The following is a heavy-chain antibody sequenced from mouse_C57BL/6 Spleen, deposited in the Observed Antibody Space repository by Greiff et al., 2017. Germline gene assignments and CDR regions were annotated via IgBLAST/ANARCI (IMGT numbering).Heavy chain of an antibody. V-gene: IGHV1-4*01. Sequence: QVQLQQSGAELARPGASVKMSCKASGYTFTSYTMHWVKQRPGQGLEWIGYINPSSGYTKYNQKFKDKATLTADKASSTAYMQLSSLTSEDSAVYYDARGYSNPSYAIDDWGQGTSVTVSS. D-gene: IGHD2-5*01. J-gene: IGHJ4*01. CDR3: ARGYSNPSYAIDD. CDR1: GYTFTSYT. CDR2: INPSSGYT.